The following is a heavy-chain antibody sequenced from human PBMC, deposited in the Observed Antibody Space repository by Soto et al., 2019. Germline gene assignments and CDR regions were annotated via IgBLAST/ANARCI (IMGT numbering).Heavy chain of an antibody. V-gene: IGHV1-69*06. CDR2: IIPIFGTA. J-gene: IGHJ6*02. D-gene: IGHD1-1*01. Sequence: SVKVSCKASGGTFSSYAISWVRQAPGQGLEWMGGIIPIFGTANYAQKFQGRVTITADKSTSTAYMELSSLRSEDTAVYYCAGGTGLYYYYGMDVWGRGTTVTVSS. CDR1: GGTFSSYA. CDR3: AGGTGLYYYYGMDV.